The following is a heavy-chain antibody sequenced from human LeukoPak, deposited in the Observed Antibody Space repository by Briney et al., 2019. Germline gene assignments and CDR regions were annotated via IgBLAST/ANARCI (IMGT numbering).Heavy chain of an antibody. D-gene: IGHD1-26*01. V-gene: IGHV4-61*02. J-gene: IGHJ6*03. Sequence: SQTLSLTCTVSGGSISSGSYYWSWIRQPAGKGLEWIGRIYTSGSTNYNPSLKSRVTISVDTSKNQFSLKLSSVTAADTAVYYYARWENYYYYMDVWGKGTTVTVTS. CDR1: GGSISSGSYY. CDR3: ARWENYYYYMDV. CDR2: IYTSGST.